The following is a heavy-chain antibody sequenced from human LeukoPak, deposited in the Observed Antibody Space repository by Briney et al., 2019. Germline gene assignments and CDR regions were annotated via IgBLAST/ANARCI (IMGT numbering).Heavy chain of an antibody. J-gene: IGHJ6*03. Sequence: PGGSLRLSCAASGFTFDDYGMRWVRQAPGKGLEWVSGINWNGGSTGYADSVKGRFTISRDNAKNSLYLQMNSLRAEDTALYYCARLTGGYYYYYMDVWGKGTTVTVSS. CDR2: INWNGGST. D-gene: IGHD1-14*01. V-gene: IGHV3-20*04. CDR1: GFTFDDYG. CDR3: ARLTGGYYYYYMDV.